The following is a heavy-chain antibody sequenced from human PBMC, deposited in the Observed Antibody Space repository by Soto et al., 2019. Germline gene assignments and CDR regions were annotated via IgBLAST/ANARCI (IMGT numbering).Heavy chain of an antibody. J-gene: IGHJ6*02. D-gene: IGHD2-21*01. V-gene: IGHV1-18*01. CDR3: AREAREIIGVATDLGV. Sequence: QVQLVQSGAEVKKPGASVRVSCKASPYTFTSHGITWVRLAPGQGLEWMGWINTYNGNTNYAQKPQGRVTMTTDTSTRTVYMELRSLRSDDTAVYYCAREAREIIGVATDLGVWGQGTTVIVSS. CDR1: PYTFTSHG. CDR2: INTYNGNT.